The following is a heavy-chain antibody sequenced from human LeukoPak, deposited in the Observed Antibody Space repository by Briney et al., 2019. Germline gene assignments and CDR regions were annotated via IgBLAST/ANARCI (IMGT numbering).Heavy chain of an antibody. CDR1: GVSLGSYY. V-gene: IGHV4-59*01. Sequence: SETLSLTCTVSGVSLGSYYWSWIRQPPGKGLEWIGYIDYSGRTNYNPSLKSRVTISVDTSKNQISLKLTSATAADTALYFCAKDAESCGGSDCPRWFDPWGQGTLVTVSS. CDR3: AKDAESCGGSDCPRWFDP. D-gene: IGHD2-21*02. CDR2: IDYSGRT. J-gene: IGHJ5*02.